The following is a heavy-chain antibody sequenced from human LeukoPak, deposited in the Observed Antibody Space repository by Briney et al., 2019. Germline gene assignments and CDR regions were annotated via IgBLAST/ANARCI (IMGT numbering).Heavy chain of an antibody. J-gene: IGHJ6*03. CDR2: INWNGGST. CDR3: AREVGATTDYYYYYMDV. CDR1: GFTFSSYW. D-gene: IGHD1-26*01. Sequence: GGSLRLSCAASGFTFSSYWMSWVRQAPGKGLEWVSGINWNGGSTGYADSVKGRFTISRDNAKNSLYLQMNSLRAEDTALYYCAREVGATTDYYYYYMDVWGQGTLVTVSS. V-gene: IGHV3-20*04.